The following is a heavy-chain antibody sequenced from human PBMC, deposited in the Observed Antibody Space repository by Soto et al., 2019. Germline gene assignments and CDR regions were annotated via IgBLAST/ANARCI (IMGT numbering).Heavy chain of an antibody. Sequence: QGQLVESGRDMVQPGRSLRLSCAASGFTFSHYPMHWVRQAPGKGLEWVAAISYDGSDKYYAESLKGRFTISRDNPRNTLYLPLESVTPDDTAVYYCALQLGSRVVPAALGAFDIWGRGKMVTVSS. V-gene: IGHV3-30-3*01. CDR2: ISYDGSDK. CDR1: GFTFSHYP. J-gene: IGHJ3*02. CDR3: ALQLGSRVVPAALGAFDI. D-gene: IGHD2-2*01.